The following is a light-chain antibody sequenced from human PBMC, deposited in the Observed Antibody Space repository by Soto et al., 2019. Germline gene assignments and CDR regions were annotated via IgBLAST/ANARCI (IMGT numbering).Light chain of an antibody. J-gene: IGKJ1*01. V-gene: IGKV3-11*01. CDR2: DAS. CDR1: QHVSSF. Sequence: ESVFTYSPGTLSFSPVERATLSCRASQHVSSFLAWSHQNAGQAPRLLIYDASNRATGIPARFSGSGSGTDFTLTITSLEPEDFALYYCQQRYTWPPPFGQGTRWIS. CDR3: QQRYTWPPP.